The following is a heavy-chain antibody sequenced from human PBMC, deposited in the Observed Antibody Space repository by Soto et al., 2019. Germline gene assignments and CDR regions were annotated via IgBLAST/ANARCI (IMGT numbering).Heavy chain of an antibody. CDR3: ARGRTVNFYGMDV. D-gene: IGHD1-1*01. J-gene: IGHJ6*02. V-gene: IGHV1-2*02. CDR1: GYTVTDHY. Sequence: QVPLVQSGAEVKKPGASVKVPYVASGYTVTDHYIHWVRQATGQGLEWMGWTTPHSGDTIYAQKLQGRVTLTRDTSISTAYMELSRLRSDDTDLYYCARGRTVNFYGMDVWGQGTTVTVSS. CDR2: TTPHSGDT.